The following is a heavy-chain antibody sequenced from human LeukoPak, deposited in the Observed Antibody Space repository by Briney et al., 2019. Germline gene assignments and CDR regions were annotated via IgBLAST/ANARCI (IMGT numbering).Heavy chain of an antibody. CDR2: ISSSSSYI. Sequence: KPGGSLRLSCAASGFTFSSYSMNWVRQAPGKGLEWVSSISSSSSYIYYADSVKGRFTISRDNAKNSLYLQMNSLRAEDTAVYYCARVEDTAMVQGVDYRGQGTLVTVSS. CDR1: GFTFSSYS. CDR3: ARVEDTAMVQGVDY. V-gene: IGHV3-21*01. D-gene: IGHD5-18*01. J-gene: IGHJ4*02.